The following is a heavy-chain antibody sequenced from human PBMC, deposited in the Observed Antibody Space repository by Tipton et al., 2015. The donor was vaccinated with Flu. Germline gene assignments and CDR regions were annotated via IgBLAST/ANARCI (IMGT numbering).Heavy chain of an antibody. CDR3: ARDYCSGGICYPDY. V-gene: IGHV4-4*07. CDR1: GDSINNNY. J-gene: IGHJ4*02. CDR2: IYTSGST. Sequence: LRLSCTVSGDSINNNYWSWVRQPAGKGLEWIGRIYTSGSTTYNPSLKSRVTISVDTSKNQFSLRLNSVTATDTAMYYCARDYCSGGICYPDYWGQGTLVTVSS. D-gene: IGHD2-15*01.